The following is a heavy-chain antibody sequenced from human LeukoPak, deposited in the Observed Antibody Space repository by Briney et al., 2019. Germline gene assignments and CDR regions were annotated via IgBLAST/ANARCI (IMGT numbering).Heavy chain of an antibody. D-gene: IGHD6-13*01. CDR3: ARGGHTSNWNYFDY. J-gene: IGHJ4*02. V-gene: IGHV1-18*01. Sequence: LQGRVTMTTDTSTSTAYMELRSLRSDDTAVYYCARGGHTSNWNYFDYWGQGTLVTVSS.